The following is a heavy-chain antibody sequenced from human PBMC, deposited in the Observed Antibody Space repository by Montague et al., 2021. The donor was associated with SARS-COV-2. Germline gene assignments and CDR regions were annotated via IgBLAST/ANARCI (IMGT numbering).Heavy chain of an antibody. CDR1: SDFIRNSEYS. CDR2: IYDGGST. V-gene: IGHV4-39*01. CDR3: ATRTRYPQNDFGF. D-gene: IGHD1-14*01. J-gene: IGHJ4*02. Sequence: SETLSLTCTVSSDFIRNSEYSWGWVRQPPGNGLEWIGNIYDGGSTFYNPSLKSRVTIFVDTSKNQFSLKLSSVTAADTAVYYCATRTRYPQNDFGFWGQGTLVTVSS.